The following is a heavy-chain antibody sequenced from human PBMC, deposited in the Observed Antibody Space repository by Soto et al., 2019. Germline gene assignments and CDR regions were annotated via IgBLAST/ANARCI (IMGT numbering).Heavy chain of an antibody. CDR3: ARDGGTAGDFDY. D-gene: IGHD6-13*01. V-gene: IGHV4-61*01. CDR2: IYYSGST. CDR1: GGSVSSGSYY. J-gene: IGHJ4*02. Sequence: SETLSLTCTVSGGSVSSGSYYWSWIRQPPGKGLEWIGYIYYSGSTNYNPSLKSRVTISVDTSKNQFSLKLSSVTAADTAVYYCARDGGTAGDFDYWGQGTLVTVS.